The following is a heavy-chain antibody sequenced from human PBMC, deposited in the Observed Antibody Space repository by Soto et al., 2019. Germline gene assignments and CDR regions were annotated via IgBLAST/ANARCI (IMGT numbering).Heavy chain of an antibody. J-gene: IGHJ6*02. V-gene: IGHV1-18*01. CDR2: ISAYNGNT. Sequence: GAPAEVCSXASGYTFTSKAISWLRQYPGQGLEWMGWISAYNGNTNYAQKLQGRVTMTTDTSTSTAYMELRSLRSDDTAVYYCAREGYYDSSGYQYGMDVWGQGTTVTVSS. D-gene: IGHD3-22*01. CDR1: GYTFTSKA. CDR3: AREGYYDSSGYQYGMDV.